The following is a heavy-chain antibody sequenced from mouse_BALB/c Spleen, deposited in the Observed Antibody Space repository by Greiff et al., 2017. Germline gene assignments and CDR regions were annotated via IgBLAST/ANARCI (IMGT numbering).Heavy chain of an antibody. V-gene: IGHV5-6*01. CDR1: GFTFSSYG. D-gene: IGHD2-1*01. Sequence: EVQLVESGGDLVKPGGSLKLSCAASGFTFSSYGMSWVRQTPDKRLEWVATISSGGSYTYYPDSVKGRFTISRDNAKNTLYLQMSSLKSEDTAMYYCARVYGNYGAMDYWGQGTSVTVSS. CDR3: ARVYGNYGAMDY. J-gene: IGHJ4*01. CDR2: ISSGGSYT.